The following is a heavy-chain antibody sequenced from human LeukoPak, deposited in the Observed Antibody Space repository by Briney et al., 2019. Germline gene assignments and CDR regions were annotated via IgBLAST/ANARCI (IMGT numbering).Heavy chain of an antibody. D-gene: IGHD2-2*01. Sequence: PGGSLRLSCAASGFTVSSNYMSWVRQAPGKGLEWVSVIYSGGSTYYADSVKGRFTISRDNSKNTLYLQMNSLRAEDTAVYYCARALGYCSSTSCYGTPDGFDPWSQGTLVTVSS. CDR1: GFTVSSNY. V-gene: IGHV3-66*01. CDR2: IYSGGST. CDR3: ARALGYCSSTSCYGTPDGFDP. J-gene: IGHJ5*02.